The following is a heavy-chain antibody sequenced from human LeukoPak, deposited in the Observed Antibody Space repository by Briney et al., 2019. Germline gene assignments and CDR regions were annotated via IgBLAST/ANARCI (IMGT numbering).Heavy chain of an antibody. J-gene: IGHJ4*02. CDR2: IYYSGST. Sequence: SETLSLTCTVSGGSISSSSYYWGWIRQPPGKGLEWIGSIYYSGSTYYNPSLKSRVTISVETSKNQFSLKLSSVTAADTAVYYCARETEYYYDSSGYYGDWGQGTLVTVSS. CDR1: GGSISSSSYY. CDR3: ARETEYYYDSSGYYGD. V-gene: IGHV4-39*07. D-gene: IGHD3-22*01.